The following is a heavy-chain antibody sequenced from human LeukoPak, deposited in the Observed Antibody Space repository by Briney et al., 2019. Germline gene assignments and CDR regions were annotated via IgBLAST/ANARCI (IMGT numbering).Heavy chain of an antibody. V-gene: IGHV3-30*02. J-gene: IGHJ1*01. Sequence: GGSLTLSCAASGFTFSAHAMLWARQTRAGGRGWLAIIGEDGRDQHYTDTVKGRFTISRHNSKNTLFLQLNSQTPEHTDLYLCARDVRWGFGFWGQGTLGTVSS. CDR3: ARDVRWGFGF. CDR2: IGEDGRDQ. D-gene: IGHD2-21*01. CDR1: GFTFSAHA.